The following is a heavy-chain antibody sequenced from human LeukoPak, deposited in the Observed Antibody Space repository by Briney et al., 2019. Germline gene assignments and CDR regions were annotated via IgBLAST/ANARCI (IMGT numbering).Heavy chain of an antibody. CDR3: ASLPHSGSYMDY. CDR2: IYYSGST. D-gene: IGHD1-26*01. V-gene: IGHV4-39*01. CDR1: GGSISSSSYY. J-gene: IGHJ4*02. Sequence: PSETLSLTCTVSGGSISSSSYYWGWIRQPPGKGLEWIGSIYYSGSTYYNPSLKSRVTISVDTSKNQFSLKLSSVTAADTAVYYCASLPHSGSYMDYWGQGTLVTVSS.